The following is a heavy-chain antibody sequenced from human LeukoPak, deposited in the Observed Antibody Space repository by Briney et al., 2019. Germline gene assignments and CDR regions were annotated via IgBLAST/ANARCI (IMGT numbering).Heavy chain of an antibody. D-gene: IGHD1-26*01. CDR2: IYPRDGST. J-gene: IGHJ4*02. Sequence: ASVKVSCKASGYTFTSNYIHWVRQAPGQGLEWMGMIYPRDGSTSYAQKFQGRVTVTRDTSTSTVHMELSGLRSEDTAVYYCAREWELPPHHYFDYWGQGTLVTVSS. CDR1: GYTFTSNY. V-gene: IGHV1-46*01. CDR3: AREWELPPHHYFDY.